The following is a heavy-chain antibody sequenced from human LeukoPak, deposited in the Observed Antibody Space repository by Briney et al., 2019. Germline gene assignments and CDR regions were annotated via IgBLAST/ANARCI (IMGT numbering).Heavy chain of an antibody. V-gene: IGHV4-4*09. CDR1: GGSISSYY. J-gene: IGHJ4*03. CDR3: ARHPSGYYYFDY. Sequence: SETLSLTCTVSGGSISSYYWSWIRQPPGKGLEWIGYIYTSGSTNYNPSLKSRVTISVDTSKNQFSLKLSSVTAADTAVYYCARHPSGYYYFDYWGQGTTVTVSS. CDR2: IYTSGST. D-gene: IGHD3-22*01.